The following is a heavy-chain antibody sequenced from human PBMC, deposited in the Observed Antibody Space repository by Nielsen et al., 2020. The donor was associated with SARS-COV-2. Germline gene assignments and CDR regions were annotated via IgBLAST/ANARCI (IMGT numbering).Heavy chain of an antibody. CDR1: GFTFSSYE. J-gene: IGHJ4*02. V-gene: IGHV3-48*03. Sequence: GESLKISCAASGFTFSSYEMNWVRQAPGKGLEWVSYISSSGSTIYYADSVKGRFTISRDNAKNSLYLLMNSLRAEDTAVYYCAKDPYGSGWYWWGFDYWGQGTLVTVSS. CDR2: ISSSGSTI. D-gene: IGHD6-19*01. CDR3: AKDPYGSGWYWWGFDY.